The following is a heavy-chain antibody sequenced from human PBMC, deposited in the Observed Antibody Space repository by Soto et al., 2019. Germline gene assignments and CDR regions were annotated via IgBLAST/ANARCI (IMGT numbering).Heavy chain of an antibody. Sequence: QITLKESGPALVKPTQTLTLTCTFSGFSLSTSGVGLGWIRQPPGKALEWLAVIFWDDDKRYSPSLKSRLTFXKDTSRNQVVLTMTNMDPVDTATYYCAHSPSYGDYGGTFDYWGQGPLVTVSS. CDR1: GFSLSTSGVG. V-gene: IGHV2-5*02. D-gene: IGHD4-17*01. CDR3: AHSPSYGDYGGTFDY. J-gene: IGHJ4*02. CDR2: IFWDDDK.